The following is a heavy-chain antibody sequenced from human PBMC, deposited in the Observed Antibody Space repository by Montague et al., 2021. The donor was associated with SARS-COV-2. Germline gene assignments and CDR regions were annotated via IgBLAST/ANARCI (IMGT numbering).Heavy chain of an antibody. CDR3: ARVGSSVWCVAASSGIDY. J-gene: IGHJ4*02. CDR1: GGSFSGYY. Sequence: SETLSLTCAVYGGSFSGYYWSWIRQPPEKGLEWIGEINHSGRTNNNPSLKSRVIISVDTSKNQFSLKLSSVTAADTAVYYCARVGSSVWCVAASSGIDYWGQGTLVIVSS. CDR2: INHSGRT. V-gene: IGHV4-34*01. D-gene: IGHD1-26*01.